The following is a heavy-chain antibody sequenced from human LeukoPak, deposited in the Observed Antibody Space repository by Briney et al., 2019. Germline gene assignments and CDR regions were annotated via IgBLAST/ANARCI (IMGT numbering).Heavy chain of an antibody. CDR3: ARASSIAVAGYDYYYMDV. D-gene: IGHD6-19*01. J-gene: IGHJ6*03. CDR1: GYTFSVYY. Sequence: ASVKVSCKASGYTFSVYYMHWVRQAPGQGLEWMGWINPNGDGTNYAQKFQGRVTMTRDKSISTAYMELTSLRSDDTAVYYCARASSIAVAGYDYYYMDVWGKGTTVTVSS. CDR2: INPNGDGT. V-gene: IGHV1-2*02.